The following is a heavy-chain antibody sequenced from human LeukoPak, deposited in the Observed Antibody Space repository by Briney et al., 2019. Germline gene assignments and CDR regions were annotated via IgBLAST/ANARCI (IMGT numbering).Heavy chain of an antibody. J-gene: IGHJ4*02. CDR1: GGTFGSYA. D-gene: IGHD6-19*01. CDR2: IIPIFGTA. Sequence: SVKVSCKASGGTFGSYAISWVRQAPGQGLEWMGGIIPIFGTANYAQKFQGRVTITADESTSTAYMELSSLRSEDTAVYYCARLAAVAGTYYFDYWGQGTLVTVSS. CDR3: ARLAAVAGTYYFDY. V-gene: IGHV1-69*01.